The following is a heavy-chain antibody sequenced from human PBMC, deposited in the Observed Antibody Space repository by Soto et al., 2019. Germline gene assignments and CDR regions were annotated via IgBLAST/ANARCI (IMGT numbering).Heavy chain of an antibody. CDR1: GVTFSSYE. V-gene: IGHV3-48*03. CDR2: ISSSGSTI. D-gene: IGHD1-7*01. Sequence: CGSLRLSCAASGVTFSSYEMNWVRQAPGKGLEWVSYISSSGSTIYYADSVKGRFTISRDNAKNSLYLQMNSLRAEDTAVYYCAADLTGTTGPDYWGQGTLVTVSS. CDR3: AADLTGTTGPDY. J-gene: IGHJ4*02.